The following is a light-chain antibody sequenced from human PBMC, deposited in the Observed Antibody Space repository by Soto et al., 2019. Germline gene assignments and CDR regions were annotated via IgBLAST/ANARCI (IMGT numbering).Light chain of an antibody. CDR3: QQRSNWPPDT. V-gene: IGKV3-11*01. Sequence: EIVLTQSPGTLSLSPGERATLSCRASQSVSSYLAWYQQKPGQAPRLLIYDASNRATGIPARFSGSGSGTDFTLTISSLEPEDFAVYYCQQRSNWPPDTFGQGTKVDIK. CDR2: DAS. J-gene: IGKJ2*01. CDR1: QSVSSY.